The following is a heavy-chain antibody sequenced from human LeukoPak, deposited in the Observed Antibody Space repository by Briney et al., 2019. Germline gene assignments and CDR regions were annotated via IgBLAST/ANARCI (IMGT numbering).Heavy chain of an antibody. CDR3: ASTHRPYCSSTSCPPGPHDAFGI. V-gene: IGHV3-53*01. D-gene: IGHD2-2*01. Sequence: GDSLPHSCAPSGFTLSSNFLSWVRPAPGKGLEWVAVVYRCGRECYSVSVKGRFTISRGNSKNPLYLQRNSLRAQDTAVYYCASTHRPYCSSTSCPPGPHDAFGIWGEGTMVTVSS. CDR2: VYRCGRE. J-gene: IGHJ3*02. CDR1: GFTLSSNF.